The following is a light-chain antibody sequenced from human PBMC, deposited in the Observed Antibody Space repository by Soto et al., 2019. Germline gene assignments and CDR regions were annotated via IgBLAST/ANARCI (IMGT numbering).Light chain of an antibody. Sequence: EIVLTQSPGTLSLSPGERATPSCRASQSVSSSYLAWYQQKPGQAPRLLIYGASSSDTAIPDRFSGSGSGTDFNLTISRLEPEDFAVYYCQQYGSSPLTFGGGTKVEIK. CDR3: QQYGSSPLT. CDR1: QSVSSSY. J-gene: IGKJ4*01. V-gene: IGKV3-20*01. CDR2: GAS.